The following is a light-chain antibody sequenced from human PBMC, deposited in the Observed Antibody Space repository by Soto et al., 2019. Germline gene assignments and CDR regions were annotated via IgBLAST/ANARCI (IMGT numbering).Light chain of an antibody. CDR3: SSYTSSSTLV. Sequence: QSVLTQPASVSGSPGQSITISCAGTSSDVGGYEYVSWYQQPPGKAPKLMIYKVTNRPSGVSNRFSGSKSGNTASLTISGLQAEDEADYYCSSYTSSSTLVFGTGTKLTVL. J-gene: IGLJ1*01. CDR2: KVT. CDR1: SSDVGGYEY. V-gene: IGLV2-14*01.